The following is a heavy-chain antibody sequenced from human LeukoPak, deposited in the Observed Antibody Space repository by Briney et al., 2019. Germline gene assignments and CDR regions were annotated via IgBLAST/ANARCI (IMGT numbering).Heavy chain of an antibody. Sequence: GGSLRLSCAASGFTFSSYGMHWVRQAPGKGLEWVAVISYDGSKKYYADSVKGRFTISRDNSKNTLYLQMNSLRAEDTAVYYCAREDQYYDILTGYYGWYFDLWGRGTLATVSS. CDR1: GFTFSSYG. CDR2: ISYDGSKK. V-gene: IGHV3-30*03. J-gene: IGHJ2*01. D-gene: IGHD3-9*01. CDR3: AREDQYYDILTGYYGWYFDL.